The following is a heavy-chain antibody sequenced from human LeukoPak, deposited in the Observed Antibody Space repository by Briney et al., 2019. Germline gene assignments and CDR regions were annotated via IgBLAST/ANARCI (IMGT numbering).Heavy chain of an antibody. J-gene: IGHJ4*02. CDR3: AKAYDSDYYLDS. V-gene: IGHV3-23*01. Sequence: PGGFLRLSCAASGFTFSSSAMSWVRQAPGKGLEWVSSISGSGDITYYVDSVKGRFTISRGSSKNTLYLQMNSPRAEDTAVYYCAKAYDSDYYLDSWGQGTLVTVSS. CDR2: ISGSGDIT. D-gene: IGHD3-22*01. CDR1: GFTFSSSA.